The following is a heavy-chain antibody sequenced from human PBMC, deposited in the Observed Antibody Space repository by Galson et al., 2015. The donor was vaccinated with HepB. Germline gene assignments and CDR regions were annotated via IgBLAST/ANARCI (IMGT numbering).Heavy chain of an antibody. CDR3: AGVEPYARSGFLL. CDR2: IKSSSSYI. D-gene: IGHD3-22*01. J-gene: IGHJ4*02. Sequence: SLRLSCAASGFTFSSYNMNWVRQAPGKGLEWVSSIKSSSSYIYYADSVKGRFTISRDNAKNSLYLQMNSLRGEDTADYYCAGVEPYARSGFLLWGQGTLGTVSS. CDR1: GFTFSSYN. V-gene: IGHV3-21*01.